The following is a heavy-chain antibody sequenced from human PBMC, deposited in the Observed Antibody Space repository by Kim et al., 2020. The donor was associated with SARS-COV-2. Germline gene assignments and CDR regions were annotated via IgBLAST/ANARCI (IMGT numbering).Heavy chain of an antibody. J-gene: IGHJ6*02. D-gene: IGHD3-22*01. Sequence: GGSLRLSCAASGFTFSSYEMNWVRQAPGKGLEWVSYISSSGSTIYYADSVKGRFTISRDNAKNSLYLQMNSLRAEDTAVYYCARGLRLLKLRRGGMDVWGQGTTVTVSS. CDR3: ARGLRLLKLRRGGMDV. V-gene: IGHV3-48*03. CDR2: ISSSGSTI. CDR1: GFTFSSYE.